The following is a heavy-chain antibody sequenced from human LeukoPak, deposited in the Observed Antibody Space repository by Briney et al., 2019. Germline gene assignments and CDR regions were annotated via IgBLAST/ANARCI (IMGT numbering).Heavy chain of an antibody. Sequence: SETLSLTCAVYGGSFSGYYWSWIRQPPGKGLEWIGEISHSGSTNYNPSLKSRVTISVDTSKNQFSLKLSSVTAADTAVYYCARGPYGIVDYWGQGTLVTVSS. J-gene: IGHJ4*02. CDR1: GGSFSGYY. CDR3: ARGPYGIVDY. V-gene: IGHV4-34*01. CDR2: ISHSGST. D-gene: IGHD3-10*01.